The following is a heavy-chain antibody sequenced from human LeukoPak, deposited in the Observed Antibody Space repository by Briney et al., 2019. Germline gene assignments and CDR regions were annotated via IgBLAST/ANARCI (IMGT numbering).Heavy chain of an antibody. CDR2: ISGGGDST. CDR1: GFTFNSYA. V-gene: IGHV3-23*01. J-gene: IGHJ4*02. Sequence: GGSLRLSCAASGFTFNSYAMSWVRQAPGKGLQWVSVISGGGDSTYYADSVKGRFTISRDISKHTLYLQMNSLRAEDTAVYYCAKAADEEDFDYWGQGTLVTVSS. CDR3: AKAADEEDFDY.